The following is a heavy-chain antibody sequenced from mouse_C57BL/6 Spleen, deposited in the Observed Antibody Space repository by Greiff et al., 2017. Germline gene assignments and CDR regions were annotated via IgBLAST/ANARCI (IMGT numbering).Heavy chain of an antibody. Sequence: ESGPGLVKPSQSLSLTCSVTGYSITSGYYWNWIRQFPGNKLEWMGYISYDGSNNYNPSLKNRISITRDTSKNQFFLKLNSVTTEDTATYYCAKVDGYYYAMDYWGQGTSVTVSS. CDR3: AKVDGYYYAMDY. CDR2: ISYDGSN. CDR1: GYSITSGYY. J-gene: IGHJ4*01. V-gene: IGHV3-6*01. D-gene: IGHD2-3*01.